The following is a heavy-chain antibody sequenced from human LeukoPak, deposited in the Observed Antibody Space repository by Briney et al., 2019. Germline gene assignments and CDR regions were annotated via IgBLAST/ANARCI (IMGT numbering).Heavy chain of an antibody. CDR2: IRSKAYGGTT. CDR3: TRGYRVLRYFDWSYAFDI. Sequence: GGSLRLSCTASGFTFGDYAMSWVRQAPGKGLEWVGFIRSKAYGGTTEYAASVKGRFTISRDDSKSIAYLQMNSLKTEDTAVYYCTRGYRVLRYFDWSYAFDIWGQGTMVTVSS. V-gene: IGHV3-49*04. CDR1: GFTFGDYA. J-gene: IGHJ3*02. D-gene: IGHD3-9*01.